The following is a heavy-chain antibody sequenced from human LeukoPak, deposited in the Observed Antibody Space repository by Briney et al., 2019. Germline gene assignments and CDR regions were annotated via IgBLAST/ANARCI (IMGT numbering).Heavy chain of an antibody. Sequence: PGGSLRLSCAASGFTFSSYAMSWVRQAPGKGLEWVSAISGSGGSTYYADSVKGRFTISGDNSKNTLYLQMNSLKTEDTAVYYCTRLSGYSYGYGTWGQGTLVTVSS. CDR3: TRLSGYSYGYGT. V-gene: IGHV3-23*01. CDR1: GFTFSSYA. J-gene: IGHJ4*02. CDR2: ISGSGGST. D-gene: IGHD5-18*01.